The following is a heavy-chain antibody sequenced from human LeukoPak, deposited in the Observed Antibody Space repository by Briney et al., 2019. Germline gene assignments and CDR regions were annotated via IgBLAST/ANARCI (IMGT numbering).Heavy chain of an antibody. CDR3: TTRQLDTETMYYYYMDV. J-gene: IGHJ6*03. Sequence: GESLKISCQAFGHTFSTYWIGWVRQMPGKGPEWMGLIYPGNSDARYSPSFQGRVTISADNSISTAFLQWDSLRASDSGIYYCTTRQLDTETMYYYYMDVWGRGTTVTVSS. CDR2: IYPGNSDA. D-gene: IGHD5-18*01. V-gene: IGHV5-51*01. CDR1: GHTFSTYW.